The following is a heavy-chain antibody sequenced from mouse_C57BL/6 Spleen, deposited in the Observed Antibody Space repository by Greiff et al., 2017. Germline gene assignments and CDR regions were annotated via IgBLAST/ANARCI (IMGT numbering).Heavy chain of an antibody. J-gene: IGHJ2*01. D-gene: IGHD3-2*02. CDR3: ARQTAQGYFDY. CDR1: GFTFSSSG. V-gene: IGHV5-6*01. CDR2: ISSGGSYT. Sequence: EVKLMESGGDLVKPGGSLKISCAASGFTFSSSGMSWVRQTPDKGLEWVAIISSGGSYTYYPDSVKGRFTISRDNAKNTLYLQMSSLKSEDTAMYYGARQTAQGYFDYWGQGTTLTVSS.